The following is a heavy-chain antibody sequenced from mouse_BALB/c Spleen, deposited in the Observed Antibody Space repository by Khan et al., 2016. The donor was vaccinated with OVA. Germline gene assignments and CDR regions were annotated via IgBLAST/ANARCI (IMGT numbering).Heavy chain of an antibody. CDR2: INTYTGEP. V-gene: IGHV9-3-1*01. J-gene: IGHJ4*01. Sequence: QIQLAQSGPELKKPGETVKISCKASGYTFKNHGMNWVKQAPGKGLKWMGWINTYTGEPTYVEDFKGRFAFSLETSASTAYLQINNLKNEDTATYFCARPPFFSYVMVYWGQGTSGTVSS. CDR1: GYTFKNHG. CDR3: ARPPFFSYVMVY.